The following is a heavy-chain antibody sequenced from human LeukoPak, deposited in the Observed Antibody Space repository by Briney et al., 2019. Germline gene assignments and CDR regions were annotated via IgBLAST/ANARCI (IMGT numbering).Heavy chain of an antibody. CDR3: ARSRGVITYYYYYMDV. J-gene: IGHJ6*03. Sequence: ASVKVSCKASGYTFTSYAMNWVRQAPGQGLEWMGWINPNSGGTNYAQKFQGRVTMTRDTSISTAYMELSRLRSDDTAVYYCARSRGVITYYYYYMDVWGKGTTVTVSS. CDR2: INPNSGGT. V-gene: IGHV1-2*02. D-gene: IGHD3-10*01. CDR1: GYTFTSYA.